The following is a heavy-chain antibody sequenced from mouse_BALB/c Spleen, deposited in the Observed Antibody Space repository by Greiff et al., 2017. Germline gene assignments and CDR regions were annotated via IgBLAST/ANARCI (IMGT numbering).Heavy chain of an antibody. V-gene: IGHV5-15*02. CDR1: GFTFSDYG. D-gene: IGHD3-3*01. CDR3: ARDRGEMDY. J-gene: IGHJ4*01. CDR2: ISNLAYSI. Sequence: DVMLVESGGGLVQPGGSRKLSCAVSGFTFSDYGMSWVRQAPGKGPEWVAFISNLAYSIYYADTVTGRFTISRKNAKNTLYLEMSSLRSEDTAMYYCARDRGEMDYWGQGTTVTVTS.